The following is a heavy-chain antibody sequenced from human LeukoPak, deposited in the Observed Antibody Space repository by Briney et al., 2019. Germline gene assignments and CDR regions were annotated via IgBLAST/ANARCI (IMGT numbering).Heavy chain of an antibody. J-gene: IGHJ2*01. CDR3: ARAARQGFTMIVVPFFYFDL. CDR1: GDSISSGASD. D-gene: IGHD3-22*01. CDR2: INHSGST. Sequence: PSETLSLTCTVSGDSISSGASDWGWIRQHPKRGLEWVGYINHSGSTYYNPSLGSRVTMSVDTSKNQFSLKLSSVTAADSAVYYCARAARQGFTMIVVPFFYFDLWGRGTLVTVSS. V-gene: IGHV4-31*03.